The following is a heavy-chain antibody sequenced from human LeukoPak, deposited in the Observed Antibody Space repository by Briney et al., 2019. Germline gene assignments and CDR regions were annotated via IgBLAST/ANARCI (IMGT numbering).Heavy chain of an antibody. D-gene: IGHD3-22*01. CDR2: IGASGADT. V-gene: IGHV3-23*01. CDR1: GFTFTNYA. J-gene: IGHJ3*01. CDR3: ARRPRDTSGYYLGAFHD. Sequence: GGSLRLSCAASGFTFTNYAMTWVRQAPGKGLEWVSVIGASGADTYYSGSVKGRFTVSRDNSQNTLFLHMSSLRAEDTAVYFCARRPRDTSGYYLGAFHDWGQGTTVTVSS.